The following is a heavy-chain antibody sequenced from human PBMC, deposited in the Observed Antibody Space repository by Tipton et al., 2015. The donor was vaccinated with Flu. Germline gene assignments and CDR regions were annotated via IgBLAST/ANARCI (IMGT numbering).Heavy chain of an antibody. V-gene: IGHV1-18*01. Sequence: VQLVQSGAEVKKPGASVKVSCKASGYTFTSYGISWVRQAPGQGLEWMGWISAYNGNTNYAQKLQGRVTMTTDTSTSTAYMELRSLRSDDTAVYYCARVRDPNYYDSSGYVDYWGQGTLVTVSS. CDR1: GYTFTSYG. D-gene: IGHD3-22*01. CDR3: ARVRDPNYYDSSGYVDY. CDR2: ISAYNGNT. J-gene: IGHJ4*02.